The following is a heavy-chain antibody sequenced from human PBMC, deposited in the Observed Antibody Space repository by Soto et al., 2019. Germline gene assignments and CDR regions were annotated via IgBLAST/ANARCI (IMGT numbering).Heavy chain of an antibody. Sequence: GESLKISCKGSGYSFTSYWIGWVRQMPGKGLEWMGIIYPGDSDTRYGPSFKGQVTISADKSISTAYLQWSGLKASDTAMYYCAIWEWLSKSHFDYWGQGTLVTVSS. D-gene: IGHD3-3*01. J-gene: IGHJ4*02. CDR2: IYPGDSDT. V-gene: IGHV5-51*01. CDR3: AIWEWLSKSHFDY. CDR1: GYSFTSYW.